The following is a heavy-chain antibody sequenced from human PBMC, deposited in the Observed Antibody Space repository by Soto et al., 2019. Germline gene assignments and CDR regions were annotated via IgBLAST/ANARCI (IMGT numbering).Heavy chain of an antibody. CDR1: GYTFTSYA. Sequence: GASVKVSCKASGYTFTSYAMHWVRQAPGQRLEWMGWINAGNGNTKYSQKFQGRVTITRDTSANTAYLELRRLRSEDTAIYYCARDWDYYGSGSFDYWGQGTPVTVSS. J-gene: IGHJ4*02. D-gene: IGHD3-10*01. V-gene: IGHV1-3*01. CDR3: ARDWDYYGSGSFDY. CDR2: INAGNGNT.